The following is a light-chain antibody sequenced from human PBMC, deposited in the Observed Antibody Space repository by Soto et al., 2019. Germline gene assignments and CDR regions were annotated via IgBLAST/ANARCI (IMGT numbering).Light chain of an antibody. V-gene: IGKV3-20*01. J-gene: IGKJ5*01. CDR3: QQYDNSLT. CDR2: GAS. Sequence: TQSPSSLSASGGDRVTLSCXASQSVGSSYLAWYQQKPGQAPRLLIYGASSRATGIPDRFSGSGSGTDFTLTISRLEPEDFAVYYCQQYDNSLTFGQGTRLEIK. CDR1: QSVGSSY.